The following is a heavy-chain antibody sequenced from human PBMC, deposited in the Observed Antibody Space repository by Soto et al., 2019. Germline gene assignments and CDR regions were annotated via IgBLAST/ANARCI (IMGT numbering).Heavy chain of an antibody. Sequence: LSLTCTVSGGSVSSGIYYWSWIRQPPGKGLEWIGYIYYSGSTNYNPSLKSRVTISVDTSKNQFSLKLSSVTAADTAVYYCARLCSSTSCYGRFDPWGQGTLGTVS. CDR2: IYYSGST. CDR1: GGSVSSGIYY. V-gene: IGHV4-61*01. CDR3: ARLCSSTSCYGRFDP. D-gene: IGHD2-2*01. J-gene: IGHJ5*02.